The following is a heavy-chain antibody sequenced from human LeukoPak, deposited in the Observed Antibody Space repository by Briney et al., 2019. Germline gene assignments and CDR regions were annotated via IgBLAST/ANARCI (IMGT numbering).Heavy chain of an antibody. Sequence: ASVKVSCKASGYTFTSYYMHWVRQVPGQGLEWMGIINPSGGSTSYAQKFQGRVTMTRDTSTSTVYMELSSLRSEDTAVYYCAREVPATASFDYWGQGTLVTVSS. CDR2: INPSGGST. D-gene: IGHD2-21*02. V-gene: IGHV1-46*01. CDR1: GYTFTSYY. CDR3: AREVPATASFDY. J-gene: IGHJ4*02.